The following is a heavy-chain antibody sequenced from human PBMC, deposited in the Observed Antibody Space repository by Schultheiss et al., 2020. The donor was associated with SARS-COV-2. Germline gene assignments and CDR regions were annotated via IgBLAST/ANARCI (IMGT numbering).Heavy chain of an antibody. J-gene: IGHJ4*02. CDR3: ARDPRGDYLDY. V-gene: IGHV3-NL1*01. CDR2: IYSGGST. CDR1: GFTFSSYG. Sequence: GGSLRLSCAASGFTFSSYGMHWVRQAPGKGLEWVSVIYSGGSTYYADSVKGRFTISRDNAKNTLYLQMNSLRAEDTAVYYCARDPRGDYLDYWGQGTLVTVSS. D-gene: IGHD4-17*01.